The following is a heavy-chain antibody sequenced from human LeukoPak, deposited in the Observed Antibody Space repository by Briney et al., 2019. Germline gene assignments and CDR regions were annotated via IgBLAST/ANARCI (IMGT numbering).Heavy chain of an antibody. CDR3: AKREGGYRHFDY. V-gene: IGHV3-23*01. Sequence: QAGGSLRLSCAASGLTFSSDTMSWIRQAPRKWLYWVSAISAGGGTTVYADSVKGRFTISRDNSKNTLYLQMNSLRAEDTAVYYCAKREGGYRHFDYWGQGTLVTVSS. D-gene: IGHD1-1*01. CDR2: ISAGGGTT. CDR1: GLTFSSDT. J-gene: IGHJ4*02.